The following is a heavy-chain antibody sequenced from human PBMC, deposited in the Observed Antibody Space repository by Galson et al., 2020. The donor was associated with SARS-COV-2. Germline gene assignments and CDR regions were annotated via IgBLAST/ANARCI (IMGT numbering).Heavy chain of an antibody. J-gene: IGHJ3*02. D-gene: IGHD1-26*01. V-gene: IGHV3-30*04. Sequence: GESLKISCAASGFTFSSYAMHWVRQAPGKGLEWVAVISYDGSNKYYADSVKGRFTISRDNSKNTLYLQMNSLRAEDTAVYYCARAREGSYFDAFDIWGQGTMVTVSS. CDR3: ARAREGSYFDAFDI. CDR1: GFTFSSYA. CDR2: ISYDGSNK.